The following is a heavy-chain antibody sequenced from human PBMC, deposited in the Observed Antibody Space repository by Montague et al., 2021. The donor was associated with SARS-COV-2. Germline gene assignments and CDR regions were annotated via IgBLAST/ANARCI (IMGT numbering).Heavy chain of an antibody. J-gene: IGHJ5*02. CDR1: GNSVNTGGYY. D-gene: IGHD3-3*01. Sequence: TLFLTCTVSGNSVNTGGYYWSWIRQLPGKGLEWIGYIYYSGTTSYNPSLQSRLIISVDTSKNQFSLSLTSVTAADTAVYYCARAVVTNYNFWSGYSRVPDANWFDPWGQGTLVTVSS. CDR2: IYYSGTT. CDR3: ARAVVTNYNFWSGYSRVPDANWFDP. V-gene: IGHV4-31*03.